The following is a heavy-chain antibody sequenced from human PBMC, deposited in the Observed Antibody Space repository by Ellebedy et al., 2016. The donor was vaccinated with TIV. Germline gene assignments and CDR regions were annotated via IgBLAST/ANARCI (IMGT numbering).Heavy chain of an antibody. Sequence: SETLSLTCTVSGGSITGYYWSWIRQPPGTGLEWIGHVYYTGSTNYNPSLKSRVTISVDTSKNQFSLKLSSVTAADTAVYYCARVWAIAAGGTLNFDYWGQGALVTVSS. CDR3: ARVWAIAAGGTLNFDY. CDR2: VYYTGST. D-gene: IGHD6-13*01. V-gene: IGHV4-59*01. CDR1: GGSITGYY. J-gene: IGHJ4*02.